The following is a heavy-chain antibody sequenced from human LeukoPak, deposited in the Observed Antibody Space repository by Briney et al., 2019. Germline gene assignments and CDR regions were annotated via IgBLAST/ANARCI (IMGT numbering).Heavy chain of an antibody. CDR3: ARIVMGATQGGVGSNWFDP. D-gene: IGHD1-26*01. Sequence: PGGSLRLSCAASGFTFSDHYMDWVRQAPGKGLEWVGRSRNRPKRYTTEYAASVKGRFTISRDDSKNSLYLQMNSLKTEDTAVYYCARIVMGATQGGVGSNWFDPWGQGTLVTVSS. CDR1: GFTFSDHY. V-gene: IGHV3-72*01. CDR2: SRNRPKRYTT. J-gene: IGHJ5*02.